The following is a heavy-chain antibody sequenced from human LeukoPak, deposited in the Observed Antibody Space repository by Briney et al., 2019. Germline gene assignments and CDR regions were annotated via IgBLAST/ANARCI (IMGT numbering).Heavy chain of an antibody. D-gene: IGHD4-17*01. CDR3: AKDRGVTTALGPYYYYGMDV. V-gene: IGHV3-30*18. CDR2: ISYGGSNK. Sequence: AGGSLRLSCAASGFTFSSYGMHWVRQAPGKGLEWVAVISYGGSNKYYADSVKGRFTISRDNSKNTLYLQMNSLRAEDTAVYYCAKDRGVTTALGPYYYYGMDVWGQGTTVTVSS. J-gene: IGHJ6*02. CDR1: GFTFSSYG.